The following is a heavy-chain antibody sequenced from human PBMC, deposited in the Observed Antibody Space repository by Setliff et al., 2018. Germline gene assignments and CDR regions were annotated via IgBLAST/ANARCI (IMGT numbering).Heavy chain of an antibody. V-gene: IGHV3-21*04. D-gene: IGHD2-15*01. CDR1: GFTFSSYS. CDR2: ISSSSSYI. J-gene: IGHJ4*02. CDR3: AKDMVADIVVVVAGLDY. Sequence: PGGSLRLSCAASGFTFSSYSMNWVRQAPGKGLEWVSSISSSSSYIYYADSVKGRFTISRDNAKNSLYLQMNSLRAEDTALYYCAKDMVADIVVVVAGLDYWGQGTLVTVSS.